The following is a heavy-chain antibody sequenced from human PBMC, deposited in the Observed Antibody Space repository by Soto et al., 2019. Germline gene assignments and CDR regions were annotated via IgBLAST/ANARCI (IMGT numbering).Heavy chain of an antibody. J-gene: IGHJ6*02. CDR3: ARWGVSPYGFDV. Sequence: ASVKVSCKASGYTFITYDISWVRQAPGRGLEWMGWVNPDNGHAGYAQMFQGRVTTTSDTSTNTAYMELSGLRVEDTAVYYCARWGVSPYGFDVWGQGATVTVSS. V-gene: IGHV1-8*01. CDR1: GYTFITYD. CDR2: VNPDNGHA. D-gene: IGHD3-10*01.